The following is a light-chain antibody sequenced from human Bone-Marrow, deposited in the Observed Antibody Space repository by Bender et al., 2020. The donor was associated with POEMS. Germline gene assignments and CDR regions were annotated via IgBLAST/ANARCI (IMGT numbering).Light chain of an antibody. CDR3: YSYAGSGTWV. CDR1: SSDVGKYNL. Sequence: QSALTQPASESGSPGQSITISCTGTSSDVGKYNLVSWYQHHPGNAPKLLISEVTKRPSGISNRFSGSKSGNTASLTISGLQAEDEAAYFCYSYAGSGTWVFGGGTYLTVL. CDR2: EVT. V-gene: IGLV2-23*02. J-gene: IGLJ2*01.